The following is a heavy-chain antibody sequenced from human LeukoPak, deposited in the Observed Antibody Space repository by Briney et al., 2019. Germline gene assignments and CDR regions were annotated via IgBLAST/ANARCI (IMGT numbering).Heavy chain of an antibody. V-gene: IGHV1-2*02. D-gene: IGHD2-2*02. CDR3: AREGYCSSTSCYTPFDY. Sequence: ASVKVSCKASGYTLTGYYVHWVRQAPGQGLEWMEWINPNSGGTNYAQKFQGRVTMTRDTSISTAYMELSRLRSDDTAVYYCAREGYCSSTSCYTPFDYWGQGTLVTVSS. CDR2: INPNSGGT. CDR1: GYTLTGYY. J-gene: IGHJ4*02.